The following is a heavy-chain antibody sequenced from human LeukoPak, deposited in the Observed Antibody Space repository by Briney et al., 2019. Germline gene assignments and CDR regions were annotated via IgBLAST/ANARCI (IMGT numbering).Heavy chain of an antibody. J-gene: IGHJ4*02. Sequence: GGSLRLSCAASGFTFSSYWMHWVRQAPGKGLVWVSRINSDGSSTSYADSVKGRFTISRDNAKNTLYLQMNSLRAEDTAVYYCARDQSSYYDFWSGYYTDYWGQGTLVTVSP. V-gene: IGHV3-74*01. D-gene: IGHD3-3*01. CDR3: ARDQSSYYDFWSGYYTDY. CDR2: INSDGSST. CDR1: GFTFSSYW.